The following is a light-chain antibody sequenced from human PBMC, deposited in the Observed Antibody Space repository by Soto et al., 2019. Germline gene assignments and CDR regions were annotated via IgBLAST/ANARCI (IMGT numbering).Light chain of an antibody. CDR1: TSNVGSDY. V-gene: IGLV1-47*02. Sequence: QSVLTQSPSASGTPGQRVTISCSGSTSNVGSDYVYWYQQLPGTAPQPLIYNNNQRPSGVPDRFSASKSGTSASLAISGLRSEDEAAYYCAAWDDSLSAVVFGGGTKLTVL. J-gene: IGLJ2*01. CDR3: AAWDDSLSAVV. CDR2: NNN.